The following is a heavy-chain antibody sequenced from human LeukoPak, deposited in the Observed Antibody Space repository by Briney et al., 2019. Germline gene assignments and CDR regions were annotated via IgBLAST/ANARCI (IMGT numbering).Heavy chain of an antibody. V-gene: IGHV3-9*01. CDR3: ARVYAPSYCYYYMDV. CDR1: GFTFDDYA. D-gene: IGHD2-8*01. J-gene: IGHJ6*03. Sequence: GGSLRLSCAASGFTFDDYAMHWVRHAPGKGLEWVSGISWNSGSIGYADSVKGRFTISRDNAKNSLYLQMNSLRAEDTALYYCARVYAPSYCYYYMDVWGKGTTVTVSS. CDR2: ISWNSGSI.